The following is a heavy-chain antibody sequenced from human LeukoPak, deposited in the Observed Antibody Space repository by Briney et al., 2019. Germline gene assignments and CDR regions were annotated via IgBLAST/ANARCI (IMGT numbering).Heavy chain of an antibody. CDR1: GYTFTSYG. V-gene: IGHV1-18*01. CDR2: ISAYNGNT. Sequence: ASVNVSCKASGYTFTSYGISWVRQAPGQGLEWMGWISAYNGNTNYAQKLQGRVTMTTDTSTSTAYMELRSLRSDDTAVYYCARVRLATVTTGWFDPWGQGTLVTVSS. CDR3: ARVRLATVTTGWFDP. D-gene: IGHD4-17*01. J-gene: IGHJ5*02.